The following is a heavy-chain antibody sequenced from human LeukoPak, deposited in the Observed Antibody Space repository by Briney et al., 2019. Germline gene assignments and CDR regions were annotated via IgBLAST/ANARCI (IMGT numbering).Heavy chain of an antibody. Sequence: GGSLRLSGAASGFTFSSYSMNWVRQAPGKGLEWVSYISSSSSTIYYADSVKGRFTISRDNAKNSLYLQMNSLRDEDTAVYYCARFPHYYDSSGYSFWGQGTLVTVSS. CDR3: ARFPHYYDSSGYSF. D-gene: IGHD3-22*01. V-gene: IGHV3-48*02. CDR2: ISSSSSTI. CDR1: GFTFSSYS. J-gene: IGHJ4*02.